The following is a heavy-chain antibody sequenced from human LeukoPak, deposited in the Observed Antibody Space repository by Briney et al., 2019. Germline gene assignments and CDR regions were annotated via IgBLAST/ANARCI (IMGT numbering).Heavy chain of an antibody. CDR3: AREHCSGGSCYSIYYYYYMDV. V-gene: IGHV4-34*01. D-gene: IGHD2-15*01. J-gene: IGHJ6*03. Sequence: SEALSLTCAVYGGSFSGYYWSWIRQPPGKGLEWIGSIYHSGSTYYNPSLKSRVTISVDTSKNQFSLKLSSVTAADAAVYYCAREHCSGGSCYSIYYYYYMDVRGKGTTVTVSS. CDR2: IYHSGST. CDR1: GGSFSGYY.